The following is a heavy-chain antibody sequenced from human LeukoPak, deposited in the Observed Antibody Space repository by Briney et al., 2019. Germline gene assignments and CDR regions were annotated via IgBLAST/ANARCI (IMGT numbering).Heavy chain of an antibody. Sequence: PSETLSLTCTVSGGSISSYYWNWIRQPPGKGLEWIGYIYYSGSTNYDPSLKSLVTISLDTSKNQFSLKLSSVTAADTAVYYCAGMAYCSRTTCPAGYWGQGTLVTVSS. CDR3: AGMAYCSRTTCPAGY. CDR1: GGSISSYY. V-gene: IGHV4-59*01. J-gene: IGHJ4*02. CDR2: IYYSGST. D-gene: IGHD2-2*01.